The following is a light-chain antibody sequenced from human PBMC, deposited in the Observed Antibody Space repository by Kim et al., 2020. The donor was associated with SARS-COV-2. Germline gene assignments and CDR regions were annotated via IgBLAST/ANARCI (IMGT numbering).Light chain of an antibody. Sequence: EIVLTQSPGTLSLSPGERATLSCRASQSVSSNYLAWYQQKPGQAPRLLIYDTSTRATGIPDRFSDSGSGTDFTLTISRLGPEDFAVYYCQQYGSLLTFGPRARLEIK. CDR3: QQYGSLLT. CDR2: DTS. J-gene: IGKJ5*01. V-gene: IGKV3-20*01. CDR1: QSVSSNY.